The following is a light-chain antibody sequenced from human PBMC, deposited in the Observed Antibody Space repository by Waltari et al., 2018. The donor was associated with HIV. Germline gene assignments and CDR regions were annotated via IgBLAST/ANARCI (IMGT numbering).Light chain of an antibody. CDR3: QHGYNIPRS. V-gene: IGKV1-39*01. CDR1: HTISTF. Sequence: DPVSITCRTSHTISTFLNWYQHKPGKPPKVLVYGATNLQSGVPSRFSGSMSGTEFTLTISSLQPEDFATYYCQHGYNIPRSFGQGTRVEVK. CDR2: GAT. J-gene: IGKJ1*01.